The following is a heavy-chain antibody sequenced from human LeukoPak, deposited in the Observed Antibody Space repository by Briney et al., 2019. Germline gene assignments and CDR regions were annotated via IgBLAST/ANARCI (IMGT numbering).Heavy chain of an antibody. CDR1: GFTFSSYS. D-gene: IGHD6-19*01. CDR3: ARVRSVAGLDY. Sequence: GGSLRLSCAASGFTFSSYSMNWVRQAPGKGLEWVSSISSGSTYIYYADSVKGRFTISRDNAKNSLYLQMNSLRAEDTAVYYCARVRSVAGLDYWGQGTLVTVSS. V-gene: IGHV3-21*01. J-gene: IGHJ4*02. CDR2: ISSGSTYI.